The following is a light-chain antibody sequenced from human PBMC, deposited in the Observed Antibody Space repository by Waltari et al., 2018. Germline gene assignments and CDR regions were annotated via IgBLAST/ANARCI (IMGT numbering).Light chain of an antibody. V-gene: IGKV1-8*01. CDR3: QQYYSYPRT. Sequence: AIRMTQSPSSFSASTGDRVTITCRASQGISIYLAWYQQKPGKAPKLLIYAASTLQSGVPSRFSGSRSGTDFTLTLSCLQSEDFATYYCQQYYSYPRTFGQGTKVEIK. CDR1: QGISIY. J-gene: IGKJ1*01. CDR2: AAS.